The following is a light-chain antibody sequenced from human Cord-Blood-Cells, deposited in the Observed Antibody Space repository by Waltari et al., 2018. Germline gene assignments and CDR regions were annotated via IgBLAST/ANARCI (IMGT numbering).Light chain of an antibody. CDR3: CSYAGSSTFV. CDR1: SSDVGRYNL. V-gene: IGLV2-23*02. CDR2: EVS. Sequence: QSALTQPASVSGSPGQSITISCTGTSSDVGRYNLVSWYQQHPGKAPKLMIYEVSKRPSGVSNRFSCSKSGNTASLTISGLQAEDEADYYCCSYAGSSTFVFGTGTKVTVL. J-gene: IGLJ1*01.